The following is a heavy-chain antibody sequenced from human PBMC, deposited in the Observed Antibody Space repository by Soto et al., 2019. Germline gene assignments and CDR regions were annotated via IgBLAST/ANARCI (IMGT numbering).Heavy chain of an antibody. Sequence: GASVKVSCKASGYTFTSYAMHWVRQAPGQRLEWMGWINAGNGDTKYSQKFQGRVTITRDTSASTAYMELSSLRSEDTAVYYCARTRVSIIAVVIGAYCMDVWGLGTTVTDSS. V-gene: IGHV1-3*01. CDR2: INAGNGDT. CDR3: ARTRVSIIAVVIGAYCMDV. CDR1: GYTFTSYA. D-gene: IGHD3-22*01. J-gene: IGHJ6*01.